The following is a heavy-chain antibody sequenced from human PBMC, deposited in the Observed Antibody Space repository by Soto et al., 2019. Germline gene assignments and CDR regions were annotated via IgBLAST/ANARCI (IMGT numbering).Heavy chain of an antibody. D-gene: IGHD3-10*01. J-gene: IGHJ4*02. V-gene: IGHV1-46*01. CDR1: GYTLTSYY. Sequence: WXSVKVSCKASGYTLTSYYMHWVRQAPGQGPEWMGIITPSGGSTSYAQKFQGRVTMTRDTSTSTVYMELSSLRSEDTAVYYCARSRGYYGSGSYYKVFDYWGQGTLVTASS. CDR2: ITPSGGST. CDR3: ARSRGYYGSGSYYKVFDY.